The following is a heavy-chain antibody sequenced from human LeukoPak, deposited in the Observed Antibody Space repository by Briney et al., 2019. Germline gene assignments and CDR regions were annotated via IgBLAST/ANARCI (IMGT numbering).Heavy chain of an antibody. CDR2: INHSGST. Sequence: PSETLSFTCAVYGGSFSGYYWNWIRQPPGKGLEWIGEINHSGSTNYNPSLKSRVTISINTSKNQFSLKLSSVTAADTAVYYCARDPRYSYGSGSHWGQGTLVTVSS. J-gene: IGHJ4*02. V-gene: IGHV4-34*01. D-gene: IGHD5-18*01. CDR1: GGSFSGYY. CDR3: ARDPRYSYGSGSH.